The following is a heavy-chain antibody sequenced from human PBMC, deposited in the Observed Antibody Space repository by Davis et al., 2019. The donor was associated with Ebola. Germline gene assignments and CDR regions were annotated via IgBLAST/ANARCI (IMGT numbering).Heavy chain of an antibody. V-gene: IGHV3-74*01. CDR2: IKGDGNL. CDR1: GFTFINYW. D-gene: IGHD5-18*01. Sequence: PGGSLRLSCTASGFTFINYWRHWVRQVPGKGLVWVSRIKGDGNLIYADSVKGRFTISRDNARNTVYLQMNSLRVEDTAVYYCTTGAMAAYDIWGQGTMVTVSS. CDR3: TTGAMAAYDI. J-gene: IGHJ3*02.